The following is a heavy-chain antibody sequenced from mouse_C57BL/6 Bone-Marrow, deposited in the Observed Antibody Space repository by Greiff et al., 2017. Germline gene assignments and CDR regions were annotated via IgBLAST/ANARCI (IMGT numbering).Heavy chain of an antibody. V-gene: IGHV1-64*01. D-gene: IGHD2-4*01. CDR1: GYTFTSYW. CDR3: AYDYDGAMDY. Sequence: LQQPGAELVKPGASVKLSCKASGYTFTSYWMHWVKQRPGQGLEWIGMIHPNSGSTNYNEKFKSKATLTVDKSSSTAYMQLSSLTSEDSAVYYCAYDYDGAMDYWGQGTSVTVSS. J-gene: IGHJ4*01. CDR2: IHPNSGST.